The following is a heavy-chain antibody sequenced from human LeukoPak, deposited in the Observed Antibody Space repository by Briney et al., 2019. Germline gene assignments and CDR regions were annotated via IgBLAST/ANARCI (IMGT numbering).Heavy chain of an antibody. Sequence: SETLSLTCTISGGSISGYYWSWIRQPPGKGLEYIGYIYYSGSTNYSPSLKSRVTISVDTSKHQFSLKLSSVTAADTAVYYCARLDTIFGVAKGFDYWGQGTLVTVSS. J-gene: IGHJ4*02. D-gene: IGHD3-3*01. CDR3: ARLDTIFGVAKGFDY. V-gene: IGHV4-59*01. CDR2: IYYSGST. CDR1: GGSISGYY.